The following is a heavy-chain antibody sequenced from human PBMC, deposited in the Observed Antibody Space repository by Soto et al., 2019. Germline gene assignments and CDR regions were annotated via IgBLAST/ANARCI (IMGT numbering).Heavy chain of an antibody. J-gene: IGHJ3*02. CDR2: ISWNSGSI. CDR1: GFTFDDYA. V-gene: IGHV3-9*03. D-gene: IGHD5-12*01. CDR3: ARSGYGLDAAFDS. Sequence: EVQLVESGGGLVQPGRSLRLSCAASGFTFDDYAMNWVRQAPGKGLELVSGISWNSGSIGYADSVKGGFTISRDNVKNSLYLQMSSLRGKDVAVYYCARSGYGLDAAFDSWGQGTMVIVSP.